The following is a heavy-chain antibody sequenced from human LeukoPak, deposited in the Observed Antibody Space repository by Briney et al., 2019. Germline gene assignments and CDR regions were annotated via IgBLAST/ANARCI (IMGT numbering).Heavy chain of an antibody. V-gene: IGHV3-30*02. CDR1: GFTFSSYG. CDR3: AKGARSSLPNFAWFDP. J-gene: IGHJ5*02. D-gene: IGHD2-15*01. CDR2: IRYDGSNK. Sequence: GGSLRLSCAASGFTFSSYGMHWVRQAPGKGLEWVAFIRYDGSNKYYADSVKGRFTISRDNSKNTLYLQMNSLRAEDTAVYYCAKGARSSLPNFAWFDPWGQGTLVTVSS.